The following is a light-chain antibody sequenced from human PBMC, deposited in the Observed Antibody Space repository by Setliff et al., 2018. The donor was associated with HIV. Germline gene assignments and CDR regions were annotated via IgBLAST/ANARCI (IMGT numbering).Light chain of an antibody. CDR3: SAFTYSRTWV. V-gene: IGLV2-14*01. CDR1: TNDIGAYNF. Sequence: ALAQPASVSGSPGQSITISCTGTTNDIGAYNFVSWYQHHAGTAPKLIIYEVTNRPSGVSNRFSGSKSGHMASLTISGLQAEDEADYFCSAFTYSRTWVFGGGTKVTVL. CDR2: EVT. J-gene: IGLJ3*02.